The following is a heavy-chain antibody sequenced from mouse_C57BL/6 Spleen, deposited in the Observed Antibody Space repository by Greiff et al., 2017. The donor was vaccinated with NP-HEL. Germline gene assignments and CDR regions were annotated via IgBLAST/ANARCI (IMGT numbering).Heavy chain of an antibody. CDR2: TFYSGIT. V-gene: IGHV3-3*01. CDR3: ARQDGYENAMDY. D-gene: IGHD2-2*01. Sequence: EVQRVESGPSLVRPSQTLSLTCTVTGFSINSDCYWIWIRQFPGNKLEYIGYTFYSGITYYNPSLESRTYITRDTSKNQFSLKLSSVTTEDTATYYCARQDGYENAMDYWGQGTSVTVSS. J-gene: IGHJ4*01. CDR1: GFSINSDCY.